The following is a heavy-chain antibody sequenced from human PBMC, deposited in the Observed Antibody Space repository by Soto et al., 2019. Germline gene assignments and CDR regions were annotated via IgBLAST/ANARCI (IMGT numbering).Heavy chain of an antibody. CDR3: AKDSAEERLLWFGELGHEARGAFDI. CDR1: GFTFSSYA. V-gene: IGHV3-30-3*01. D-gene: IGHD3-10*01. Sequence: GGSLRLSCAASGFTFSSYAMHWVRQAPGKGLEWMAVISYDGSNKYYADSVKGRFTISRDNSKNTLYLQMNSLRAEDTAVYYCAKDSAEERLLWFGELGHEARGAFDIWGQGTMVTVSS. J-gene: IGHJ3*02. CDR2: ISYDGSNK.